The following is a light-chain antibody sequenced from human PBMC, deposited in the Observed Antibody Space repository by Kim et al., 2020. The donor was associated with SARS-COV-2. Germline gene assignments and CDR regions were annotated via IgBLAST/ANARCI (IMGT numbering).Light chain of an antibody. CDR1: SSDIGGYDY. Sequence: GQSFTFSCTGTSSDIGGYDYVSWYQQHPGKAPKLAIYEVRKRPSGVPDRFSGSKSGNTASLTVSGLQAEDEADYYCGSYAGSNNYVFGTGTKVTVL. J-gene: IGLJ1*01. V-gene: IGLV2-8*01. CDR3: GSYAGSNNYV. CDR2: EVR.